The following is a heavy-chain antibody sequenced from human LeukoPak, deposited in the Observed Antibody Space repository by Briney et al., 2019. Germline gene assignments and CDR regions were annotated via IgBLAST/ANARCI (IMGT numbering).Heavy chain of an antibody. CDR3: ARGPPLRIAAATPFDY. CDR2: INPNSGGT. V-gene: IGHV1-2*02. Sequence: ASVKVSCKASGYTFTGYYMHWVRQAPGQGLEWMGWINPNSGGTNYAQKFQGRVTMTRDTSISTAYMELSRLRSDDTAVYYCARGPPLRIAAATPFDYWGQGTLVTASS. D-gene: IGHD6-13*01. CDR1: GYTFTGYY. J-gene: IGHJ4*02.